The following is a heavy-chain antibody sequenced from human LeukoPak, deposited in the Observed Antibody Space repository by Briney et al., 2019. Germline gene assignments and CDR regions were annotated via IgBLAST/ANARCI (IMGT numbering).Heavy chain of an antibody. CDR3: ARDLGYGSGTHIWSY. CDR1: GFTFSSYE. D-gene: IGHD3-10*01. J-gene: IGHJ4*02. V-gene: IGHV3-48*03. Sequence: GGSLRLSCAASGFTFSSYEMNWVRQAPGKGLEWVSYISSSGSTIYYADSVKGRFTISRDNAKNSLYLQMNSLRAEDTAVYYCARDLGYGSGTHIWSYWGQGTLVTVSS. CDR2: ISSSGSTI.